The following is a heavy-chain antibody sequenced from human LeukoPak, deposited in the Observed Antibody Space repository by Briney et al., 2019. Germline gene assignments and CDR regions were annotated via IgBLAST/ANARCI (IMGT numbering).Heavy chain of an antibody. J-gene: IGHJ4*02. CDR3: ARGPGALWFGELLPLDY. V-gene: IGHV1-2*02. CDR2: INPNSGGT. CDR1: GYTFTGYY. D-gene: IGHD3-10*01. Sequence: GASVKVSCKASGYTFTGYYMHWVRQAPGQGLEWMGWINPNSGGTNYAQKFQGRVTMTRDTSISTAYTELSRLRSDDTAVYYCARGPGALWFGELLPLDYWGQGTLVTVSS.